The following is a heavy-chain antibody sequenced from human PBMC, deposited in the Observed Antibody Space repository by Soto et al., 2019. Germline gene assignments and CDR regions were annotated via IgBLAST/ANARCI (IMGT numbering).Heavy chain of an antibody. Sequence: QVQLQQWGAGLLKPSETLSLTCAVYGGSFNGYYWSWIRQPPGKGPEWIGDINHSGSTNYNPSLKSRVTISVDTSKNQFSQKLRSVTAADMAVFYCARAPDKYYFDSWGQGTLVTVSS. J-gene: IGHJ4*02. CDR3: ARAPDKYYFDS. CDR1: GGSFNGYY. CDR2: INHSGST. V-gene: IGHV4-34*01.